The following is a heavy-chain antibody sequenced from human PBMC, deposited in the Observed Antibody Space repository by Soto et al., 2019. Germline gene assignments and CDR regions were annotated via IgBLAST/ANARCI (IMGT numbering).Heavy chain of an antibody. CDR2: IYYSGST. CDR3: ARGKPSGYRFGPRNFFYYGLDV. D-gene: IGHD5-18*01. CDR1: GGSISSGGYY. Sequence: KTSETLSLTCSVSGGSISSGGYYWSWIRQHPGKGLEWIGYIYYSGSTYYNPSLKSRVMISVDTSKNQFSLKLSSVTAADTAVYYCARGKPSGYRFGPRNFFYYGLDVWGPGTTVTVSS. J-gene: IGHJ6*02. V-gene: IGHV4-31*03.